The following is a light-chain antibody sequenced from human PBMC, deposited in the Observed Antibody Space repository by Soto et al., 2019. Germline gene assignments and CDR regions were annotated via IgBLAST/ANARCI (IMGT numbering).Light chain of an antibody. J-gene: IGLJ1*01. CDR2: DDN. CDR1: SSNIGAGYD. CDR3: QSFDSALSAYV. V-gene: IGLV1-40*01. Sequence: QSVLTQPPSVSGAPGQRVVISCAGSSSNIGAGYDLHWYQHLPGTAPKLLIYDDNNRPSGVPDRFSGSRSGTSASLATTGLQAEDEADYYCQSFDSALSAYVFGTGTKVTVL.